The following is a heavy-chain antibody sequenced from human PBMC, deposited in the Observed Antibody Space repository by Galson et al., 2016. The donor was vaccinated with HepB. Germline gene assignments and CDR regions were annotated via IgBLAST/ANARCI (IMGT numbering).Heavy chain of an antibody. J-gene: IGHJ4*02. Sequence: SGFTFTTSAVQWVRQARGQRLAWIGWIVIGSGKTNYAQKFQERVTITRDMSTSTAYMELSSLRSEDTAVYYCAAAPYYYNSGTYPIDYWGQGTLVTVSS. V-gene: IGHV1-58*01. CDR1: GFTFTTSA. CDR3: AAAPYYYNSGTYPIDY. D-gene: IGHD3-10*01. CDR2: IVIGSGKT.